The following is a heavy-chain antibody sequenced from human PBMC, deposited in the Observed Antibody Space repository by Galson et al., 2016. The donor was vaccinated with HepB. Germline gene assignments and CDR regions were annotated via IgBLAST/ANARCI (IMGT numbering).Heavy chain of an antibody. CDR3: ARDRGGGSGSYYNDYYFDY. CDR2: ISYDGRNK. D-gene: IGHD3-10*01. CDR1: GFTFSSYA. V-gene: IGHV3-30*09. Sequence: LRLSCAASGFTFSSYAMHWVRQAPGKGLEWVAVISYDGRNKYYTDSVKGRFAISRDNSKNTLYLQMNSLRAEDTAVYYCARDRGGGSGSYYNDYYFDYWGQGTLVTVSS. J-gene: IGHJ4*02.